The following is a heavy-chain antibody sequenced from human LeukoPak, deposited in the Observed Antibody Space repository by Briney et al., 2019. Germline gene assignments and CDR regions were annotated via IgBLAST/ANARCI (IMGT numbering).Heavy chain of an antibody. Sequence: PGGSLRLSCAASGFTFSSYWMHWVRQAPGKGLVWVSRINSDGSSTSYADSVKGRFTISRDNAKNTLYLQMNSLRAEDTAVYYCARDLPRWLQSGAKFGAFDIWGQGTMVTVSS. J-gene: IGHJ3*02. V-gene: IGHV3-74*01. D-gene: IGHD5-24*01. CDR1: GFTFSSYW. CDR2: INSDGSST. CDR3: ARDLPRWLQSGAKFGAFDI.